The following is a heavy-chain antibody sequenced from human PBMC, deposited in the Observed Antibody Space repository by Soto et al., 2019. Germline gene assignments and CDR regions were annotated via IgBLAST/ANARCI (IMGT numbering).Heavy chain of an antibody. CDR1: GGTFGRYG. V-gene: IGHV1-69*12. CDR3: ARPNIDPSSHYACDY. J-gene: IGHJ4*02. Sequence: QVHLVQSGAEVKKPGSSVRVSCKASGGTFGRYGISWVRQAPGQGLEWMGGIIPTTGKAKCAEKFQDRVTISGDESTTTADMGLSGMSSEDTALYYCARPNIDPSSHYACDYWGQGTLVTVSP. CDR2: IIPTTGKA. D-gene: IGHD2-2*01.